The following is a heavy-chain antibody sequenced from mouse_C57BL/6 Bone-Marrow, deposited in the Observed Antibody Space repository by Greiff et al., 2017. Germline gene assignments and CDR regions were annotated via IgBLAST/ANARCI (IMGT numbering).Heavy chain of an antibody. CDR3: ATSACGSRTKAMDY. Sequence: EAQLQQPGAEFVRPGASVKLSCPASGFTFKADYMPWVKQRPDQGLEWIGWFDPENGDTEFASKFQGKATITADTSSNTAYLQRSSLTSEDTAVYYCATSACGSRTKAMDYWGKGTSVTVSS. D-gene: IGHD1-1*01. CDR1: GFTFKADY. J-gene: IGHJ4*01. V-gene: IGHV14-4*01. CDR2: FDPENGDT.